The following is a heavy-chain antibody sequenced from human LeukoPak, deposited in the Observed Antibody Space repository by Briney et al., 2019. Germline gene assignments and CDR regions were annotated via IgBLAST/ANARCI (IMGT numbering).Heavy chain of an antibody. J-gene: IGHJ4*02. CDR1: GGSISSSSYY. V-gene: IGHV4-39*07. Sequence: TLSLTCTVSGGSISSSSYYWGWIRQPPGKGLEWIGSIYYSGSTYYNPSLKSRVTISVDTSKNQFSLKLSSVTAADTAVYYCARGGIAVAGFDYWGQGTLVTVSS. CDR3: ARGGIAVAGFDY. D-gene: IGHD6-19*01. CDR2: IYYSGST.